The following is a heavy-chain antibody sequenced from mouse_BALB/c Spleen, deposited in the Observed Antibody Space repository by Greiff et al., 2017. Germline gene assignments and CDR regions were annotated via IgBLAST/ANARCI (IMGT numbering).Heavy chain of an antibody. V-gene: IGHV5-6-3*01. CDR2: INSNGGST. D-gene: IGHD1-1*01. J-gene: IGHJ1*01. Sequence: VQLKESGGGLVQPGGSLKLSCEASGFTFSSYGMSWVRQTPDKRLELVATINSNGGSTYYPDSVKGRFTISRDNAKNTLYLQMSSLKSEDTAMYYCAREGYYGSSPYWYFDVWGAGTTVTVSS. CDR3: AREGYYGSSPYWYFDV. CDR1: GFTFSSYG.